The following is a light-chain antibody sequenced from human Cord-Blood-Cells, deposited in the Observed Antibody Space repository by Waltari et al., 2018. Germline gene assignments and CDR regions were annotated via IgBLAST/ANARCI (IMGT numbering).Light chain of an antibody. CDR2: EGS. Sequence: QSALTQPASVSGSPGQSITISCPGTSSDVGSYNLVSWYHQHPGKAPKLMIYEGSKRPSGVSNRFSGSKSGNTASLTISGLQAEDEADYYCCSYAGSSTLVFGGGTKLNVL. CDR3: CSYAGSSTLV. V-gene: IGLV2-23*01. J-gene: IGLJ3*02. CDR1: SSDVGSYNL.